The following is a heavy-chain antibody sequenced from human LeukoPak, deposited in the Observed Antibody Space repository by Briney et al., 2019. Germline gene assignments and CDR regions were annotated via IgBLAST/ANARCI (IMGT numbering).Heavy chain of an antibody. CDR2: IRYDGRNK. V-gene: IGHV3-30*02. J-gene: IGHJ6*03. CDR1: GFTFSSYG. CDR3: ASSGSGRNDYYYYMDV. D-gene: IGHD3-10*01. Sequence: PGGSLRLSCAASGFTFSSYGMHWVRQAPGKGLEWVAFIRYDGRNKYYADSVKGRFTISRDNSKKWLYLQMNSLRAEDTAVYYCASSGSGRNDYYYYMDVWGKGTTVTISS.